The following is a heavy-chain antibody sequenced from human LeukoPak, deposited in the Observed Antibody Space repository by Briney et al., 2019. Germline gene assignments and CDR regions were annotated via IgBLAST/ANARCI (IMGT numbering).Heavy chain of an antibody. CDR2: ISYDGSNK. Sequence: GGSLRLSCAACGFTFSSYAMHWVRQAPGKGLEWVAVISYDGSNKYYADSVKGRFTISRDKSKNTLYLQMNSLRAEDTAVYYCARDLHYYGSGSYDYWGQGTLVTVSS. V-gene: IGHV3-30*04. J-gene: IGHJ4*02. D-gene: IGHD3-10*01. CDR1: GFTFSSYA. CDR3: ARDLHYYGSGSYDY.